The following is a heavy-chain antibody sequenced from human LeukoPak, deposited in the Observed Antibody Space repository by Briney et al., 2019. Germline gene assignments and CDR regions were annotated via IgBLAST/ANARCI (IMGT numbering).Heavy chain of an antibody. D-gene: IGHD1-26*01. CDR2: ISSSSSTI. Sequence: PGGSLRLSCAASGFTFTTYSMNWVRQAPAKGLEWVSYISSSSSTIFYADSVKGRFTIPRDNAKNSLYLQMNSLRDEDTAVYYCARDLVGAKDYWGQGTLVTVSS. J-gene: IGHJ4*02. CDR1: GFTFTTYS. V-gene: IGHV3-48*02. CDR3: ARDLVGAKDY.